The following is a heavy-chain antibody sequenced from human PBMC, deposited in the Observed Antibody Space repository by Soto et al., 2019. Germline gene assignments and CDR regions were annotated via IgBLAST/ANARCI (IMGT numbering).Heavy chain of an antibody. J-gene: IGHJ4*02. CDR2: ISSSSSYI. V-gene: IGHV3-21*01. Sequence: EVQLVESGGGLVKPGGSLRLSCAASGFTFSSYSMNWVRQAPGKGLEWVSSISSSSSYIYYADSVKGRFTISRDNAKNSLYLQMNSLRAEDTAVYYCARDSYGDYELDYWGQGTLVTVSS. D-gene: IGHD4-17*01. CDR1: GFTFSSYS. CDR3: ARDSYGDYELDY.